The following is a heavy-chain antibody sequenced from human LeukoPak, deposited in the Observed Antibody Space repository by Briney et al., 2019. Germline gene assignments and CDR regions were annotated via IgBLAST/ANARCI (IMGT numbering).Heavy chain of an antibody. Sequence: GGSLRLSCAASGFTFSNYAMSWVRQAPGKGLEWVSAISGSASSTYHADSVKGRFTISRDNAKNSLYLQINSLRAEDTAVYFCARDQCYDSSGYYPWGGFAIWGQGTMLTVSS. J-gene: IGHJ3*02. CDR2: ISGSASST. CDR3: ARDQCYDSSGYYPWGGFAI. CDR1: GFTFSNYA. V-gene: IGHV3-23*01. D-gene: IGHD3-22*01.